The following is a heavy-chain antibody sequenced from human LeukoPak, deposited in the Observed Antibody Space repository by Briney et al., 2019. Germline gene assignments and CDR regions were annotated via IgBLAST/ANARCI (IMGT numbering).Heavy chain of an antibody. D-gene: IGHD2-21*01. CDR2: IYSSGST. J-gene: IGHJ4*02. CDR3: TRVSSRGEGFDY. Sequence: SQTLSLTCTVSGGSISSGDYYWSWIRQPPGKGLEWIGYIYSSGSTNYNPSLQSRVTISVDTAKNQFSLKLSSVTAADMAVYYCTRVSSRGEGFDYWGQGILVTVSS. V-gene: IGHV4-61*09. CDR1: GGSISSGDYY.